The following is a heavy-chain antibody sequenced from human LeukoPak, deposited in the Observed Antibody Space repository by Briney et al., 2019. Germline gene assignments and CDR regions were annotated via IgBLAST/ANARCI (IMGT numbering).Heavy chain of an antibody. V-gene: IGHV3-30*03. CDR2: ISSDGGTD. D-gene: IGHD3-16*02. CDR3: AREEHYRRYFAL. Sequence: GGSLRLSCAASGFTFSNYGMHWVRQAPGKGLEWVAVISSDGGTDYYADSVKGRFTISRDNSKNTLYLQMNTLRAEDTAVYFCAREEHYRRYFALWGRGTLVTVSS. J-gene: IGHJ2*01. CDR1: GFTFSNYG.